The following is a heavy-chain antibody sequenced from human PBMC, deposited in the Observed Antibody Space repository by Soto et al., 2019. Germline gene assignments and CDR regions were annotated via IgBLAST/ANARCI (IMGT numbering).Heavy chain of an antibody. CDR1: GFTFSSYW. D-gene: IGHD6-6*01. CDR2: IKQDGSEK. CDR3: AREASSSFDY. V-gene: IGHV3-7*03. J-gene: IGHJ4*02. Sequence: GGSLRLSCAAPGFTFSSYWMSWVRQAPGKGLEWVANIKQDGSEKYYVDSVKGRFTISRDNAKNSLYLQMNSLRAEDTAVYYCAREASSSFDYWGQGTLVTVSS.